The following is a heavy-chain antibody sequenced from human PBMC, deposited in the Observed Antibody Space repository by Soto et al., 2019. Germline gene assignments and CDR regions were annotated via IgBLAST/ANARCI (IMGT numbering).Heavy chain of an antibody. CDR1: GYTFTDYV. CDR2: INAGNGNT. J-gene: IGHJ4*02. CDR3: ARGVWGHDY. D-gene: IGHD3-16*01. Sequence: QVQLVQSGAEVKKPGASVKGSCKASGYTFTDYVIHWVRPAPGQRLEWMGWINAGNGNTKYSQKFQGRVTITRDTSASTAYMELSSLRSEDTAVYYCARGVWGHDYWGQGTLVTVSS. V-gene: IGHV1-3*01.